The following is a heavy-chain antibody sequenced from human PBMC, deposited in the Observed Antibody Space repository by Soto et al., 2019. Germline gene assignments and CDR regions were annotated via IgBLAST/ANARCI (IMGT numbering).Heavy chain of an antibody. CDR2: INPMSGST. V-gene: IGHV1-46*01. J-gene: IGHJ4*02. CDR3: ARDLLAGDF. Sequence: QVQLVQSGAEVKKPGASVKVSCRASGYTFTNYYIHWVRQAPGQGLVWMAIINPMSGSTNYAQNFQGRVTLTMDTSTTTVYMDLSSLRFEDTAVYFCARDLLAGDFWGQGTLVTVSS. D-gene: IGHD3-10*01. CDR1: GYTFTNYY.